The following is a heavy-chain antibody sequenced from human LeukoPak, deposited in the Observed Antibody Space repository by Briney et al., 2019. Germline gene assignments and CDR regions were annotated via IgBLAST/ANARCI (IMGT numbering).Heavy chain of an antibody. J-gene: IGHJ4*02. D-gene: IGHD3-3*01. V-gene: IGHV3-66*02. Sequence: GGSLRLSCAASGFTVRSNYMSWVRQAPGKGLEWVSVISSGGSTYCADSVKGRFTISRDNSKNTLYLQMNSLRAEDTAVYYCANLFPKTPTIFGVGDYWGQGTLVTVSS. CDR3: ANLFPKTPTIFGVGDY. CDR2: ISSGGST. CDR1: GFTVRSNY.